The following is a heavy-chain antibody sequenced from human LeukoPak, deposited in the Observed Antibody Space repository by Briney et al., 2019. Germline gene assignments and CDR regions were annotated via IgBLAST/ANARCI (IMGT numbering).Heavy chain of an antibody. CDR3: VAFGGVIAHDAFDI. V-gene: IGHV3-72*01. CDR1: GFTFSDHY. D-gene: IGHD3-16*02. J-gene: IGHJ3*02. Sequence: GGSLRLSCAASGFTFSDHYMDWVRQAPGKGLEWVGRTRNKANSYTTEYAASVKGRFTISRDDSKNSLYLQMNSLKTEDTAVYYCVAFGGVIAHDAFDIWGQGTMVTVSS. CDR2: TRNKANSYTT.